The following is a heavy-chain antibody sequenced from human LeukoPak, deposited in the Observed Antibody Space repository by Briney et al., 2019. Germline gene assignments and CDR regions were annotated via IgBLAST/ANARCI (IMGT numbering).Heavy chain of an antibody. D-gene: IGHD3-22*01. Sequence: GASVKVSCKAAGYTFTGYYMHWVRQAPGQGLEWMGWINPNSGGTNYAQKLQGRVTMTTDTSTSTAYMELRSLRSDDTAVYYCARDPWYYYDSSGYYYYYGMDVWGQGTTVTVSS. CDR1: GYTFTGYY. V-gene: IGHV1-2*02. CDR3: ARDPWYYYDSSGYYYYYGMDV. CDR2: INPNSGGT. J-gene: IGHJ6*02.